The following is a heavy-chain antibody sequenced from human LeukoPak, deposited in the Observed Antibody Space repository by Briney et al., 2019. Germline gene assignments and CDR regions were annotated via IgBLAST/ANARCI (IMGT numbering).Heavy chain of an antibody. CDR2: IYPGDSDT. CDR3: ARQDPKLADAFDI. V-gene: IGHV5-51*01. J-gene: IGHJ3*02. CDR1: GYSFTNYW. Sequence: GESLKISCKGSGYSFTNYWIGWVRQMPGKGLEWMGIIYPGDSDTRYSPSFQGQVTISADKSISTAYLQWSSLKASDTAMYYCARQDPKLADAFDIWGQGTMVTVSS. D-gene: IGHD1-1*01.